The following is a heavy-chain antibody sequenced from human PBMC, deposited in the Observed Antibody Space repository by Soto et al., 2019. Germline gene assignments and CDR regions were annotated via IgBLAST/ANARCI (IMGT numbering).Heavy chain of an antibody. CDR2: IGTHNIDT. CDR1: GYIFTSYG. D-gene: IGHD3-3*01. CDR3: ARQITIFGMIIGYFDY. J-gene: IGHJ4*02. V-gene: IGHV1-18*01. Sequence: VQLVQSGGEVKKPGDSVKVSCKASGYIFTSYGITWVRQAPGQGLEWMGWIGTHNIDTNYAQKFQGRVTLTLDTSASTAYIELRSLRSDDTAVYYCARQITIFGMIIGYFDYWVQGTLVTVSA.